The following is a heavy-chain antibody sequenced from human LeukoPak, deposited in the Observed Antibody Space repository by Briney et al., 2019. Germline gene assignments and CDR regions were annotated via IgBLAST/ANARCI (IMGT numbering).Heavy chain of an antibody. CDR3: ARHKSGGSYPLDY. Sequence: SETLSLTCFVSGGSSIYNYWSWIRQPPGKGLEWIGNIYYNGSTNYNPSLKSRVTISVDTSKNQFSLKLISVTAADTAVYYCARHKSGGSYPLDYWGQGTLVTVSS. CDR1: GGSSIYNY. D-gene: IGHD1-26*01. V-gene: IGHV4-59*08. J-gene: IGHJ4*02. CDR2: IYYNGST.